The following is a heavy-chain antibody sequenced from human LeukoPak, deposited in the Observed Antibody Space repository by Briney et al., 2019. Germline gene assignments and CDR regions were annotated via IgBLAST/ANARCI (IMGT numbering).Heavy chain of an antibody. V-gene: IGHV5-10-1*01. CDR2: IDPSDSYT. J-gene: IGHJ4*02. CDR1: GYKFSNYW. CDR3: ARGRGWADY. Sequence: GESLKISCKGSGYKFSNYWITWVRQMPGKGLEWMGRIDPSDSYTDYSPSFQGHVTISADKSISTAYLQWSSLKASDTAMYYCARGRGWADYWGQGTLVTVSS. D-gene: IGHD6-19*01.